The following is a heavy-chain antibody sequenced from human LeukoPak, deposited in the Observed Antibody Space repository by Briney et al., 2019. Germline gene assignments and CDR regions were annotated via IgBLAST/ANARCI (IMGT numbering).Heavy chain of an antibody. V-gene: IGHV3-30*03. CDR1: TFSFSDFW. D-gene: IGHD2-15*01. CDR3: AREYCSGGSCYYYFDY. Sequence: PGGSLRLSCAASTFSFSDFWMSWVRQAPGKGLEWVAVISYDGSNKYYADSVKGRFTISRDNSKNTLYLQMNSLRAEDTAVYYCAREYCSGGSCYYYFDYWGQGTLVTVSS. J-gene: IGHJ4*02. CDR2: ISYDGSNK.